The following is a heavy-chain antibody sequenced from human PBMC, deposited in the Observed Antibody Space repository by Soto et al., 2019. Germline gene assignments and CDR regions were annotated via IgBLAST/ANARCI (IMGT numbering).Heavy chain of an antibody. CDR1: GYTLTELS. CDR2: FDPEDGET. CDR3: ATPPGIAVADAFDI. J-gene: IGHJ3*02. Sequence: ASVKVSCKVSGYTLTELSMHWVRQAPGKGLEWMGGFDPEDGETIYAQKFQGRVTMTEDTSTDTAYMELSSLRSEDTAVSYCATPPGIAVADAFDIWGQGTMVTVSS. V-gene: IGHV1-24*01. D-gene: IGHD6-19*01.